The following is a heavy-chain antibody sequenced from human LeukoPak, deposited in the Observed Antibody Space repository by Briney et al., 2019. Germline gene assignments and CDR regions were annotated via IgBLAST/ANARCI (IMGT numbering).Heavy chain of an antibody. J-gene: IGHJ4*02. CDR3: ARWGNDYSQFDS. D-gene: IGHD4-11*01. Sequence: GGCLRLSCAASGFTFNNYAMTWVRQAPGKGLEWVSVVSGSGDNTIYADSVKGRFTISRDNSKNTLFLQMNSLRTEDTAVYFCARWGNDYSQFDSWGQGTLVTVS. V-gene: IGHV3-23*01. CDR2: VSGSGDNT. CDR1: GFTFNNYA.